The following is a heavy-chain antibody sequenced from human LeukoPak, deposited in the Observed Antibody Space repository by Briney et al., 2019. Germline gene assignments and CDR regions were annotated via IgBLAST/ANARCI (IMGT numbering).Heavy chain of an antibody. D-gene: IGHD3-22*01. Sequence: PGGSLRLSCAASGFTFGSYWMSWVRQAPGKGLEWVANIKQDGSEKYYVDSVKGRFTISRDNAKNSLYLQMNSLRAEDTAVYYCARFGYYYPYFDYWGQGTLVTVSS. J-gene: IGHJ4*02. CDR3: ARFGYYYPYFDY. CDR2: IKQDGSEK. V-gene: IGHV3-7*01. CDR1: GFTFGSYW.